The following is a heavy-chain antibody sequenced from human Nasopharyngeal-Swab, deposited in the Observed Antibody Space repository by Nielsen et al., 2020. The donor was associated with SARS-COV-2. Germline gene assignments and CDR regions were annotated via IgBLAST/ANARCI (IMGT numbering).Heavy chain of an antibody. J-gene: IGHJ5*02. CDR3: AARYYDFWSGETNWFDP. D-gene: IGHD3-3*01. V-gene: IGHV1-69*13. Sequence: SVKVSCKASGGTFSSYAISWVRQAPGQGLEWMGGIIPLFGTANYAQKFQGRVTITADESTSTAYMELSSLRSEDTAVYYCAARYYDFWSGETNWFDPWGQGTLVTVSS. CDR2: IIPLFGTA. CDR1: GGTFSSYA.